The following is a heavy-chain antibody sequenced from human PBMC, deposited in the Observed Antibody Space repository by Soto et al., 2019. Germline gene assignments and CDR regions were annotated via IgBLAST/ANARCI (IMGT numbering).Heavy chain of an antibody. J-gene: IGHJ2*01. Sequence: GGSLRLSCAASEFTFSDYWMHWVRQTPGTGLVWVSRVSGDGTSRSYADSVKGRFTISRDNAKNSLYLQMNSLRAEDTAVFYCARDFDVWGRGTLVTVSS. CDR3: ARDFDV. CDR2: VSGDGTSR. V-gene: IGHV3-74*01. CDR1: EFTFSDYW.